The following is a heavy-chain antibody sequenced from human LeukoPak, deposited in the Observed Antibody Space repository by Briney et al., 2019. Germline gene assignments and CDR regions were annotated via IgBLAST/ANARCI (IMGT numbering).Heavy chain of an antibody. CDR1: GGSISSYY. J-gene: IGHJ4*02. Sequence: SETLSLTCTVSGGSISSYYWSWVRQPAGKGLEGVGRIYTSGSTNYNPSLKSRVTISVETSKNEFSLKLRSVTAADTAVYYCARVTGYRIEDYFDYWGQGTLVTVSS. CDR3: ARVTGYRIEDYFDY. V-gene: IGHV4-4*07. CDR2: IYTSGST. D-gene: IGHD6-13*01.